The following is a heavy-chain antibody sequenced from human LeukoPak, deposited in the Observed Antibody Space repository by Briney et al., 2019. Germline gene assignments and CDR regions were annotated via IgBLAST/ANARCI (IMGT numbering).Heavy chain of an antibody. J-gene: IGHJ4*02. D-gene: IGHD2-15*01. CDR1: SGSINGYY. CDR2: VYYTGDA. CDR3: ARHLTGYCSGGDCPYYFDY. Sequence: SETLSLTCTVSSGSINGYYWSWVRQPPGKRLEWTAYVYYTGDARYNPSLQSRVTISVDTSKNQFSLKLSSVTAADTAVYYCARHLTGYCSGGDCPYYFDYWGQGTLVTVSS. V-gene: IGHV4-59*08.